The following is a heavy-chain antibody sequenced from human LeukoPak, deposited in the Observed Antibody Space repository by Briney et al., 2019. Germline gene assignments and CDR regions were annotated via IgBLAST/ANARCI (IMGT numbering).Heavy chain of an antibody. J-gene: IGHJ3*02. CDR1: GFTFSSYG. V-gene: IGHV3-30*02. CDR3: VRATRTGTTSFDI. D-gene: IGHD1-1*01. Sequence: GGSLRLSCAASGFTFSSYGMHWVRQAPGKGLEWVTFIRYDGSNTNYADSVKGRFTISRDNSKNTLYLQMNGLKTEDTAVYYCVRATRTGTTSFDIWGQGTMVTVSS. CDR2: IRYDGSNT.